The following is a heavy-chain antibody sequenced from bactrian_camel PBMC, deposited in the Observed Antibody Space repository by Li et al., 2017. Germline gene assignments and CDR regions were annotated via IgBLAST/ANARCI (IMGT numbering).Heavy chain of an antibody. D-gene: IGHD2*01. J-gene: IGHJ4*01. CDR3: AAGRQYLLFCLNHMTHRSGDEQTY. V-gene: IGHV3S56*01. CDR1: GFPFRSDDSD. CDR2: VHSDGNI. Sequence: HVQLVESGGGPVQAGGSLTLSCTASGFPFRSDDSDMGWYRQSPGNKCELVATVHSDGNIYYQDIVKGRSTISRDNAKNTVFMQMNNLSPDDTAVYYCAAGRQYLLFCLNHMTHRSGDEQTYWGQGTQVTVS.